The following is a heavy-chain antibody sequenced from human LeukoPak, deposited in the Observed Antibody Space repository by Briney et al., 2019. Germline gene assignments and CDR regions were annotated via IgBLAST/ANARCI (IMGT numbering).Heavy chain of an antibody. CDR2: ISGSGGST. Sequence: GGSVRLSCAASGFTFSSYAMGWVRQAPGKGLEWVSAISGSGGSTYYADSVKGRFTISRDNSKNTLYLQMNSLRAEDTAVYYCATSTPRGATPDNWFDPWGQGTLVTVSS. J-gene: IGHJ5*02. V-gene: IGHV3-23*01. CDR1: GFTFSSYA. CDR3: ATSTPRGATPDNWFDP. D-gene: IGHD5/OR15-5a*01.